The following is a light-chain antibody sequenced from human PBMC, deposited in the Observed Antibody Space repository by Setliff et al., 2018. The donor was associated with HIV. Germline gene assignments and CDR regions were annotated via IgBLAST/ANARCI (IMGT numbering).Light chain of an antibody. CDR2: KDS. Sequence: SYELTQPSSVSVSPGQTANITCSGDVLARKFARWFQQKPGQAPVLVIYKDSGRRSGIPERFSGSSSGTTVTLTISGAQVEDDADYYCYSAADNNVVFGGGTQLTVL. CDR1: VLARKF. V-gene: IGLV3-27*01. J-gene: IGLJ3*02. CDR3: YSAADNNVV.